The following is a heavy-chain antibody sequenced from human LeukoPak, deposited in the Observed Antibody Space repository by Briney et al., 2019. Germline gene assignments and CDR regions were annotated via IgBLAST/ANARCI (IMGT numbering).Heavy chain of an antibody. V-gene: IGHV3-53*01. D-gene: IGHD1-1*01. CDR1: GFTVSSNY. CDR3: ATPKDWNDVSGMDV. CDR2: IYSGGST. J-gene: IGHJ6*02. Sequence: GGSLRLSCAASGFTVSSNYMSWVCQAPGKGLEWVSVIYSGGSTYYADSVKGRFTISRDNSKNTLYLQMNSLRAEDTAVYYCATPKDWNDVSGMDVWGQGTTVTVSS.